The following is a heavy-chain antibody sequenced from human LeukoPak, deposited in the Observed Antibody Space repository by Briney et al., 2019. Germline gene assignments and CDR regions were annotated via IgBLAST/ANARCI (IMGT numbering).Heavy chain of an antibody. CDR3: ARNSSSWYYFDY. CDR2: ISSSSSYI. CDR1: RFTFSYYS. V-gene: IGHV3-21*01. D-gene: IGHD6-13*01. J-gene: IGHJ4*02. Sequence: GGSLRLSCAASRFTFSYYSMNWFRQAPGQGLEWVSSISSSSSYIYYADSVKGRFTISRDNAKNSLYLQMNSLRAEDTAVYYCARNSSSWYYFDYWGQGTLVTVSS.